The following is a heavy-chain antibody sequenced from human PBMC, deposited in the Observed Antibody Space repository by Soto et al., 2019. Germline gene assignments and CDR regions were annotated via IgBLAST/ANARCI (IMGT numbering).Heavy chain of an antibody. D-gene: IGHD3-22*01. V-gene: IGHV4-31*03. J-gene: IGHJ4*02. Sequence: HVQLQESGPGLVKPSQTLSLTCTVSGGSTTSGGYYWNWIRQPPGKGLEWIAYIHHSGSNYHNPSLTSRVSISVEMSKNQFSLKLSSVTAADTAVYYCAREPYHYDSSGYYDYWGQGTLVTFSS. CDR2: IHHSGSN. CDR3: AREPYHYDSSGYYDY. CDR1: GGSTTSGGYY.